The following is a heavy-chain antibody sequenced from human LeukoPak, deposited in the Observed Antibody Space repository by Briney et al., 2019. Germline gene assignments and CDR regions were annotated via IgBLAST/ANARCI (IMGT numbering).Heavy chain of an antibody. V-gene: IGHV3-21*01. CDR3: ARDSSGWSFDY. D-gene: IGHD6-19*01. J-gene: IGHJ4*02. CDR2: ISSSSSYI. CDR1: GFTFSSYS. Sequence: GGSLRLSCAASGFTFSSYSMTWVRQAPGKGLEWVSSISSSSSYIYYADSVKGRFTISRDNAKNSLYLQMNSLRAEDTAVYYCARDSSGWSFDYWGQGTLVTVSS.